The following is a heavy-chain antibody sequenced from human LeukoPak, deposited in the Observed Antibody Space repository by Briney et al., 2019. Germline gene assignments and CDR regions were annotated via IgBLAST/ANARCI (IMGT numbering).Heavy chain of an antibody. CDR2: IYYSGST. CDR1: GGSISSYY. CDR3: ARVPTVTFFDH. J-gene: IGHJ4*02. Sequence: SETLSLTCTVSGGSISSYYRSWIRQPPGKGLEWIGYIYYSGSTYYNPSLKSRVTISVDTSKNQFSLKLSSVTAADTAVYYCARVPTVTFFDHWGQGTLVTVSS. V-gene: IGHV4-59*12. D-gene: IGHD4-17*01.